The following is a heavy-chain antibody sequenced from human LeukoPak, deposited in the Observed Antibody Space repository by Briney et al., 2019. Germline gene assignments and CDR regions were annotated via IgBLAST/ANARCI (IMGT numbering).Heavy chain of an antibody. CDR3: ARDRGSSWPGGFDY. D-gene: IGHD6-13*01. Sequence: PGGSLRLSCAASGFTFSSYSMNWVRQAPGKGLEWVSTISSSSSYIYHADSVKGRFTISRDNAKNSLYLQMNSLRAEDTAVYYCARDRGSSWPGGFDYWGQGTLVTVSS. CDR1: GFTFSSYS. J-gene: IGHJ4*02. CDR2: ISSSSSYI. V-gene: IGHV3-21*01.